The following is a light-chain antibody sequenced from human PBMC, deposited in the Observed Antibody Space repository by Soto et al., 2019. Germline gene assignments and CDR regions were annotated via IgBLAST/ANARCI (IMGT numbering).Light chain of an antibody. J-gene: IGKJ2*01. CDR2: DAS. CDR3: QQYNSYPYT. CDR1: QSISSW. V-gene: IGKV1-5*01. Sequence: DIQMTQSPSTLSASVGDRVTITCRASQSISSWLAWYQQKPGKAPKLLXYDASSLESGVPSRFRGSGSGTEFTLTISGLQPDDFETYYCQQYNSYPYTFGQGTKVDIK.